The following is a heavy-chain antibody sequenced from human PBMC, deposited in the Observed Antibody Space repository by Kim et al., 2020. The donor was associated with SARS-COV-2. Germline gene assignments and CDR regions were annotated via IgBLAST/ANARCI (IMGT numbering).Heavy chain of an antibody. D-gene: IGHD3-10*01. J-gene: IGHJ4*02. CDR3: ARIGPGSGSFDY. V-gene: IGHV4-4*09. Sequence: HPPRTRRVTISVDTSKNQFSLKLSSVTAADTAVYYCARIGPGSGSFDYWGQGTLVTVSS.